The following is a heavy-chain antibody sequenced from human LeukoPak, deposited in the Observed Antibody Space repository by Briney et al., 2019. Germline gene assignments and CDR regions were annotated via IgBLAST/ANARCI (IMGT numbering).Heavy chain of an antibody. V-gene: IGHV3-23*01. Sequence: GSLRLSCAGSGFTFSSNPLSWVRQAPGKGLEWVSAINPSGGNTYYADFVRGRFTISRDNSKNTLYLQMNTLRAEDTAVYYCATTKQARRYFDYWGQGTLVTVSS. CDR2: INPSGGNT. CDR3: ATTKQARRYFDY. CDR1: GFTFSSNP. D-gene: IGHD1-1*01. J-gene: IGHJ4*02.